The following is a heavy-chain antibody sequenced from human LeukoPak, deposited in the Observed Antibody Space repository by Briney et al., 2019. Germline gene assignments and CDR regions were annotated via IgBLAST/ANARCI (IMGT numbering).Heavy chain of an antibody. CDR1: DASISTTIYY. Sequence: PAETLSLTCTVSDASISTTIYYWGWIRPPPGKGLEWIGSLHFGRSTYYKPSLKSRVTISVDTSKKHFSLKLTSVTAADTAVYYCARQIAVAGGIDYWGQGTLVTVSS. J-gene: IGHJ4*02. D-gene: IGHD6-19*01. V-gene: IGHV4-39*01. CDR2: LHFGRST. CDR3: ARQIAVAGGIDY.